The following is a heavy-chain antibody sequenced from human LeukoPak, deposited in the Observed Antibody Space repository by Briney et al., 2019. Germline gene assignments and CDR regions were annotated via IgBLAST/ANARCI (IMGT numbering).Heavy chain of an antibody. Sequence: SVKVSCKASGFTFTSSAMQWVRQARGQRLEWIGWIVVGSGNTNYAQKLQGIFTMTRDMSTSTVYMELSSLRSEDTAVYYCARNVGSGFDYWGQGTLVTVSS. J-gene: IGHJ4*02. CDR3: ARNVGSGFDY. CDR1: GFTFTSSA. D-gene: IGHD2-15*01. CDR2: IVVGSGNT. V-gene: IGHV1-58*02.